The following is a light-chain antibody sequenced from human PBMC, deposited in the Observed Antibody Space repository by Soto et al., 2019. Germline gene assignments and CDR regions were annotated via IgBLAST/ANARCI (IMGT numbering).Light chain of an antibody. CDR3: QHYNSWPLT. CDR1: QTISSS. J-gene: IGKJ4*01. V-gene: IGKV3-15*01. CDR2: GAS. Sequence: EPLMTQSPATLSVSPGARATLYCGASQTISSSLAWYQQKPGQAPRLLIFGASPRATGVPARFSGGGSGTLFTLTISSLQSEDFAVYYCQHYNSWPLTFGGGTKVDIK.